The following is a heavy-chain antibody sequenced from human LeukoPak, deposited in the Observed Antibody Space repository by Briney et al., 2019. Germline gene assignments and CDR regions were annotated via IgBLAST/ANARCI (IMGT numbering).Heavy chain of an antibody. V-gene: IGHV3-30*18. J-gene: IGHJ6*02. CDR2: ISYDGSNK. CDR3: AKDGRSSWDEAGYYGMDV. Sequence: PGGSLRLSCAASGFTFSSYGMHWVRQAPGKGLEWVAVISYDGSNKYYADSVKGRFTISRDNSKNTLYLQMNSLRAEDTAVYYCAKDGRSSWDEAGYYGMDVWGQGTTVTVSS. CDR1: GFTFSSYG. D-gene: IGHD6-13*01.